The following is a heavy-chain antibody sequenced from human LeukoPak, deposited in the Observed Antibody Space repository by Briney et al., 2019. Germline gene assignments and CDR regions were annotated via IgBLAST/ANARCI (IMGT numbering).Heavy chain of an antibody. J-gene: IGHJ4*02. D-gene: IGHD3-22*01. CDR3: AREVSTAYDSSGYFDY. V-gene: IGHV3-53*01. Sequence: PGGSLRLSCAASGFNVSRNYMSWVRQAPGKGLQWVSFIYISGNTDYADSVKGRFTISRDNSKNTLYLQMNSLKAEDTAVYYCAREVSTAYDSSGYFDYWGQGTLVTVSS. CDR1: GFNVSRNY. CDR2: IYISGNT.